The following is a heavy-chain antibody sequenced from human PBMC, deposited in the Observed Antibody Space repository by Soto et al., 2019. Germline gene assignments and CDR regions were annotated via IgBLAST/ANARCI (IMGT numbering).Heavy chain of an antibody. CDR1: GGSISSSNW. CDR3: PRVLSGSWSPVDY. V-gene: IGHV4-4*02. Sequence: QVQLQESGPGLVKPSGTLSLTCAVSGGSISSSNWWSWVRQPPGKGLEWIGEIYHSGSTNYNPSLKRRVTISVDKSNNQLSLQLSSLTAAVTAVSYCPRVLSGSWSPVDYWGQGTLVTVSS. J-gene: IGHJ4*02. CDR2: IYHSGST. D-gene: IGHD6-13*01.